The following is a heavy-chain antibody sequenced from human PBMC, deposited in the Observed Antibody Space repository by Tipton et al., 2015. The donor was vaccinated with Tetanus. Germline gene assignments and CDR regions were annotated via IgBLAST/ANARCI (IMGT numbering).Heavy chain of an antibody. CDR2: IYYSGST. D-gene: IGHD3-16*01. CDR1: GGSVSSGSYY. CDR3: ARALWGRNGMDV. V-gene: IGHV4-61*01. Sequence: TLSLTCTVSGGSVSSGSYYWSWIRQPPGKGLEWIGYIYYSGSTNYNPSLKSRVTISVDTSKNQFSLKLSSVTAADMAVYYCARALWGRNGMDVWGQGTTVTVSS. J-gene: IGHJ6*02.